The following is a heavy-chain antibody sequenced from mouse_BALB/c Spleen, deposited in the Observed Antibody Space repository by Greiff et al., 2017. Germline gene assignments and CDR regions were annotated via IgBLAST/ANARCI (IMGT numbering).Heavy chain of an antibody. CDR3: ARDYYGSDY. J-gene: IGHJ2*01. V-gene: IGHV7-3*02. D-gene: IGHD1-1*01. CDR1: GFTFTGYY. CDR2: IRNKANGYTT. Sequence: EVKLEESGGGLVQPGGSLRLSCATSGFTFTGYYMSWVRQPPGKALEWLGFIRNKANGYTTEYSASVKGRFTISRDNSQSILYLKMNTLRAEDSSTYYCARDYYGSDYWGQGTTLTVSS.